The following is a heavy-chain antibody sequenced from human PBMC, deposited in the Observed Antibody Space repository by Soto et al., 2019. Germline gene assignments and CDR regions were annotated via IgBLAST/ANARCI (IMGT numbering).Heavy chain of an antibody. CDR3: ARTSGYYSIDY. V-gene: IGHV1-3*01. J-gene: IGHJ4*02. CDR1: GNTFTSYA. Sequence: ASVKVSCKASGNTFTSYAMHWVRQAPGQRLEWMGWINAGNGNTKYSQKFRGRVTITRDTSASTAYMELNSLRSEDTAVYYCARTSGYYSIDYWGQGALVTVSS. D-gene: IGHD3-22*01. CDR2: INAGNGNT.